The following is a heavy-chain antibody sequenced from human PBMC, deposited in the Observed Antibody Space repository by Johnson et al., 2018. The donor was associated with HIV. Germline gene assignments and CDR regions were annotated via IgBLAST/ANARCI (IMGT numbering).Heavy chain of an antibody. CDR1: GFTFSSYA. V-gene: IGHV3-20*04. D-gene: IGHD6-13*01. Sequence: VQLVESGGGLVQPGGSLRLSCVASGFTFSSYAMSWVRQAPGKGLEWVSGINWNGGSTGYADSVKGRFTISRENAKNSLYLQMNSLRAEDTALYYCAKDYSSSWYWGCDAFDIWGQGTMVTVSS. J-gene: IGHJ3*02. CDR2: INWNGGST. CDR3: AKDYSSSWYWGCDAFDI.